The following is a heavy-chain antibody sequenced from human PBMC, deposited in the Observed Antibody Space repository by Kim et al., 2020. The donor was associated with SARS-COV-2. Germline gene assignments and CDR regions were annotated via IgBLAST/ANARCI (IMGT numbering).Heavy chain of an antibody. CDR2: ISSISSTI. D-gene: IGHD1-1*01. CDR1: GFTFSSYS. Sequence: GGSLRLSCAASGFTFSSYSMNWVRQAPGKGLEWVSYISSISSTIYYADSVKGRFTISRDNAKNSLYLQMNRLSDEDTAVYYCSRDSGTLGMDVWGHGTTVTVSS. J-gene: IGHJ6*02. V-gene: IGHV3-48*02. CDR3: SRDSGTLGMDV.